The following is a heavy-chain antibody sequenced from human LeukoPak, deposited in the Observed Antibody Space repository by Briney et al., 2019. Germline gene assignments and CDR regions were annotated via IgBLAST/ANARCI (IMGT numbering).Heavy chain of an antibody. D-gene: IGHD3-16*01. CDR1: GYTFTGYY. Sequence: GASVKVSCKASGYTFTGYYMHWVRQAPGQGLEWMGWIKPDSGGTDYAQRFHGRVTMTRDTSISTAYMEVSGLRSDDTAVYCARGINWFDSWGQGTLVTVSS. CDR2: IKPDSGGT. J-gene: IGHJ5*01. V-gene: IGHV1-2*02. CDR3: RGINWFDS.